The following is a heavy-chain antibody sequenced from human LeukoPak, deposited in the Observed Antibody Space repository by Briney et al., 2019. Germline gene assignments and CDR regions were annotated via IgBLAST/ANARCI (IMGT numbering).Heavy chain of an antibody. D-gene: IGHD3-10*01. CDR3: ARIDITMVRGAAKAGMDV. Sequence: SETLSLTCAVYGGSFSGYYWSWIRQPPGKGREWIGEINHSGSTNYNPSLKSRVTIPVDTSKNQFSLKLSSVTAADTAVYYCARIDITMVRGAAKAGMDVWGKGTSVTVSS. J-gene: IGHJ6*04. CDR2: INHSGST. V-gene: IGHV4-34*01. CDR1: GGSFSGYY.